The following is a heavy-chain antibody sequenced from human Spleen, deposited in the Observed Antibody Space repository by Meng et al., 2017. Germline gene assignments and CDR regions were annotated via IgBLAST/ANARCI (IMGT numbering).Heavy chain of an antibody. Sequence: QVRLQQWGAGLLKPSETLSLTGAVYGGSFSGYYWSWIRQPPGKGLEWIGEINHSGSTNYNPSLKSRVTISVDTSKNQFSLKLSSVTAADTAVYYCARATAAAAKGRWFDPWGQGTLVTVSS. J-gene: IGHJ5*02. CDR2: INHSGST. CDR1: GGSFSGYY. CDR3: ARATAAAAKGRWFDP. D-gene: IGHD6-13*01. V-gene: IGHV4-34*01.